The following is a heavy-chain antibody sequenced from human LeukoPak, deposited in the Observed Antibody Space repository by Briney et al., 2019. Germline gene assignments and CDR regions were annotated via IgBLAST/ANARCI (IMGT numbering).Heavy chain of an antibody. CDR1: GCTFSNAW. CDR3: TTWGPNIPIY. V-gene: IGHV3-15*01. J-gene: IGHJ4*02. D-gene: IGHD3-16*01. CDR2: IKSNTDGGTT. Sequence: GRSLRLSCAPSGCTFSNAWMSWGHHAPGKGLEWVGRIKSNTDGGTTNYPAPVKGRFNISRDDSKNTLYLQMSSLKTEDRAVYYCTTWGPNIPIYRGQGTLVTVSS.